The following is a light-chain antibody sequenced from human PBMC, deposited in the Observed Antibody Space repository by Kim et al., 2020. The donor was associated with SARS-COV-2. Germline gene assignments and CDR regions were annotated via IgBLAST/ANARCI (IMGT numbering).Light chain of an antibody. CDR2: EDD. J-gene: IGLJ2*01. CDR1: SGSIDDNY. V-gene: IGLV6-57*04. CDR3: QSYNRDNVL. Sequence: LTQPHSVSESPGKTVTISCTRSSGSIDDNYVQWYQQRPGGVPTTVIYEDDQRPSGVSDRFSGSIDNSPNSASLTISGLRTEDEADYYCQSYNRDNVLFGGGTQLTVL.